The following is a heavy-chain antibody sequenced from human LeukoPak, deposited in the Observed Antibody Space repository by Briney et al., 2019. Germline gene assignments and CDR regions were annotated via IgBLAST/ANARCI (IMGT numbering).Heavy chain of an antibody. V-gene: IGHV3-53*01. CDR1: GFIVSSNY. Sequence: GGSLRHSCAASGFIVSSNYMNWVRQAPGKGLEWVSVIYTGGNTYYADSVKGRFTISRDNSKNTLYLQMHSLRAEDTAVYYCASPSSGQSFDIWGQGTMVTVSS. CDR2: IYTGGNT. D-gene: IGHD6-19*01. CDR3: ASPSSGQSFDI. J-gene: IGHJ3*02.